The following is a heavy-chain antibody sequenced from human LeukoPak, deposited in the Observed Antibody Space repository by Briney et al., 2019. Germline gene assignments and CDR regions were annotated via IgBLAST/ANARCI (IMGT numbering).Heavy chain of an antibody. J-gene: IGHJ6*02. CDR3: AVHSSSWSYYYYGMDV. Sequence: GASVKVSCKASGYTFTGYYMHWVRQAPGQGLEWMGWINPNSGGTNYAQKFQGRVTMTRDTSISTAYMELSRLRSDDTAVYYCAVHSSSWSYYYYGMDVWGQGTTVTVSS. V-gene: IGHV1-2*02. CDR2: INPNSGGT. CDR1: GYTFTGYY. D-gene: IGHD6-13*01.